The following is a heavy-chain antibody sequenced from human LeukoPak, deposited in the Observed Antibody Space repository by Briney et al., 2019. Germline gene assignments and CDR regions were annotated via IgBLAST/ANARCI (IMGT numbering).Heavy chain of an antibody. D-gene: IGHD3-3*01. V-gene: IGHV3-7*03. CDR2: IKQYGSEK. Sequence: PGGSLRLSCAASGFTFSSYWMSWVRLAPGKGLEWVANIKQYGSEKYYVDPVKGRFTISRDNAKNSLYLQMNSLRAEDTAVYYCARVTRGTRITIFGVGNYYYYYGMDVWGQGTTVTVSS. CDR1: GFTFSSYW. J-gene: IGHJ6*02. CDR3: ARVTRGTRITIFGVGNYYYYYGMDV.